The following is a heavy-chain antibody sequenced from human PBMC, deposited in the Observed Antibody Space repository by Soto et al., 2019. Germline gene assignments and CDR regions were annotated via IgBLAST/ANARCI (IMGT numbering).Heavy chain of an antibody. J-gene: IGHJ6*03. CDR1: GDTFNDYY. V-gene: IGHV1-2*04. CDR3: ARESGGATATLDYYYFYMDV. CDR2: INPNGGVT. Sequence: QVPLVESGAEVKRPGASVTVSCRSSGDTFNDYYIHWVRQAPGHGLEWMGWINPNGGVTKYAQKFQGWVSMTRDTSIRTVYMQLSRLRSDDRAVYYCARESGGATATLDYYYFYMDVWGTGTTVTVSS. D-gene: IGHD5-12*01.